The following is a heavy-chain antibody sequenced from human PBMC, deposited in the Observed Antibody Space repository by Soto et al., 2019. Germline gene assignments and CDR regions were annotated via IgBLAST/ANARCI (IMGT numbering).Heavy chain of an antibody. D-gene: IGHD1-26*01. Sequence: QVQLVQSGAEVKKPGASVKVSCKASGYTFTSYGISWVRQAPGQGLEWMGWISAYNGNTNYAQKLQGRVTMTTDTGTSAAYMGLRSRRSDDTAVYYCAGDGRELLYGMDVWGQGTTVTVSS. CDR3: AGDGRELLYGMDV. J-gene: IGHJ6*02. V-gene: IGHV1-18*01. CDR2: ISAYNGNT. CDR1: GYTFTSYG.